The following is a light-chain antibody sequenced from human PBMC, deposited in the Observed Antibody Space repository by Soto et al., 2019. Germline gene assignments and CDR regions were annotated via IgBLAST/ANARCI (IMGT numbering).Light chain of an antibody. CDR1: ASNIGRNT. CDR2: SDN. J-gene: IGLJ3*02. V-gene: IGLV1-44*01. CDR3: AVWDDSLNGPV. Sequence: QSVLTQPPSASGTPGQRVTLSCSGGASNIGRNTVNWYQDLPGTAPKLLISSDNKRPSGVPDRFSGAKSGTSASLAISGLQSEDEADYYCAVWDDSLNGPVFGGGTKLTVL.